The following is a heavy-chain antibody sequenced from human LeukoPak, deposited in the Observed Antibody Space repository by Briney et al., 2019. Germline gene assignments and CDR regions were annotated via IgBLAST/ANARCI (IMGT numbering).Heavy chain of an antibody. CDR1: GGSISIGSCY. Sequence: SETLSLTCTVSGGSISIGSCYWDWIRQPPGKGLEWIGSIYYSGSAYYNPSLKSRVTISVDTSKNQFSLKLSSVTAADTAVYYCARQGYGSGSYYNAEYNWFDLWGQGTLVTVSS. V-gene: IGHV4-39*01. D-gene: IGHD3-10*01. CDR3: ARQGYGSGSYYNAEYNWFDL. CDR2: IYYSGSA. J-gene: IGHJ5*02.